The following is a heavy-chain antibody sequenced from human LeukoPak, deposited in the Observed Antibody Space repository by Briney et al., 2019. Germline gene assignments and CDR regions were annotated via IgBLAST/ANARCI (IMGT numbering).Heavy chain of an antibody. D-gene: IGHD5-18*01. J-gene: IGHJ4*02. V-gene: IGHV1-18*01. CDR2: ISAYNGNT. CDR1: GYTFTSYG. CDR3: ARVVDTAMVLVLYYFDY. Sequence: ASVKVSCKASGYTFTSYGISWVRQAPGQGLEWMGWISAYNGNTNYAQKLQGRVTMTTDTSTCTAYMELRSLRSDDTAVYYCARVVDTAMVLVLYYFDYWGQGTLVTVSS.